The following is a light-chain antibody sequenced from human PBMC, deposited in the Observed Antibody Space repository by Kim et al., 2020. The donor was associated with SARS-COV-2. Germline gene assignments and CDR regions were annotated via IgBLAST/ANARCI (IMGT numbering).Light chain of an antibody. CDR3: QQYYNTLYT. J-gene: IGKJ2*01. CDR1: QNLLYPSNKLNY. V-gene: IGKV4-1*01. Sequence: RATINCRSTQNLLYPSNKLNYLAWYQQKPGQPPKLLIYWASTRESGVPDRFSGSGSGTDFTLTISSLQAEDVAVYYCQQYYNTLYTFGQGTKLEI. CDR2: WAS.